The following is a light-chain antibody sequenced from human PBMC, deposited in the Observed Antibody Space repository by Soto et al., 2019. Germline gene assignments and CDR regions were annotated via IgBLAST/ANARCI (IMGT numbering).Light chain of an antibody. V-gene: IGKV1-5*03. J-gene: IGKJ2*01. CDR2: EAS. CDR3: QQYESYPYT. CDR1: QTVYTW. Sequence: DIPMTQSPSTLSASIGDRVTITCRASQTVYTWLAWYQQKPGTAPKLLIYEASTLHSGVPSRFSGSGSGTEFTLVISRLQADDFATYYCQQYESYPYTFGRGTRLEIK.